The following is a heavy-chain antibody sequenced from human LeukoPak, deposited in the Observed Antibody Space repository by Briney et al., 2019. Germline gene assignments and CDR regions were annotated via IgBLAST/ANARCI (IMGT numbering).Heavy chain of an antibody. CDR2: ISYDGSNK. D-gene: IGHD5-24*01. V-gene: IGHV3-30-3*01. CDR3: ARGASSRDGYNYDYYYMDV. CDR1: GFTFSSYA. J-gene: IGHJ6*03. Sequence: GGSLRLSCAASGFTFSSYAMHWVRQAPGKGLEWVAIISYDGSNKYYADSVKGRFTISRDNSKNTLYLQMNSLRAEDTAVYYCARGASSRDGYNYDYYYMDVWGKGTTVTVSS.